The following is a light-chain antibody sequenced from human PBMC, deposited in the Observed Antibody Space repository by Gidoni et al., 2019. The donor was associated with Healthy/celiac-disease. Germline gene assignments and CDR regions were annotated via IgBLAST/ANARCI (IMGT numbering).Light chain of an antibody. CDR3: QQYYSYPRT. J-gene: IGKJ1*01. CDR2: AAS. V-gene: IGKV1-8*01. CDR1: QGISSY. Sequence: AIRMTQSPSSFSASTGDRVTLTCRASQGISSYLAWYQQKPGKAPKLLINAASTLQSGVPSRFSGSGSGTDFTLTISCLQSEDFATYYCQQYYSYPRTFGQGTKVEIK.